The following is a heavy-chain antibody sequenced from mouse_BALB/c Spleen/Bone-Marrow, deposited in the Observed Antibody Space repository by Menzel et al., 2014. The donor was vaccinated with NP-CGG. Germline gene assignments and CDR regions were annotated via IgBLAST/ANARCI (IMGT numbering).Heavy chain of an antibody. CDR2: IDTSDSYT. CDR1: DYTFTDYW. D-gene: IGHD2-4*01. V-gene: IGHV1-69*01. J-gene: IGHJ4*01. CDR3: ARKYDYYYAMDY. Sequence: VQLQESGAELVMPGASVKMSCKASDYTFTDYWMHWVKQRPGQGLEWIGAIDTSDSYTSYNQKFKGKATLTVDESSSTAYMQLSSLTSEDSAVYYCARKYDYYYAMDYWGQGTSVTVSS.